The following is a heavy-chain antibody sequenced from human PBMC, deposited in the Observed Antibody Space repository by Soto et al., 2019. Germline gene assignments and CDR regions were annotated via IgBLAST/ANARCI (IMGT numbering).Heavy chain of an antibody. CDR2: ISWDGGST. Sequence: EVQLVESGGVVVQPGGSLRLSCAASGFTFDDYAMHWVRQAPGKGLEWVSLISWDGGSTYYADSVKGRFTISRDNSKNSLYLQMNSLRAEDTALYYCAKDMGATISHGMDVWGQGTTVTVSS. V-gene: IGHV3-43D*04. CDR3: AKDMGATISHGMDV. CDR1: GFTFDDYA. J-gene: IGHJ6*02. D-gene: IGHD5-12*01.